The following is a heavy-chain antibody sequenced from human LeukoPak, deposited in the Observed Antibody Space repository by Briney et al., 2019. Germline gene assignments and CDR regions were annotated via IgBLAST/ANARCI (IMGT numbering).Heavy chain of an antibody. J-gene: IGHJ6*03. Sequence: GASVKVSCKASGYTFTSYYMHWVRQAPGQGLEWMGIINPSGGSTSYAQKFQGRVTMTRDTSTSTVYMELSSLRSEDTAVYYCARDWRLRSRGEGYYYYMDVWGKGPRSPSP. CDR1: GYTFTSYY. D-gene: IGHD5-12*01. CDR3: ARDWRLRSRGEGYYYYMDV. V-gene: IGHV1-46*01. CDR2: INPSGGST.